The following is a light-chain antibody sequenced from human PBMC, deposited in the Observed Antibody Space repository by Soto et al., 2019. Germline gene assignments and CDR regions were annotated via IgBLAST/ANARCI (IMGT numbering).Light chain of an antibody. CDR1: SSNIGSNY. V-gene: IGLV1-40*01. Sequence: QSVLTQPPSASGTPGQRVTISCSGSSSNIGSNYVYWYQQLPGAAPKLVIFGNRNRPSGVPERFSGSKSGTSASLAITGLQAEDEADYYCQAYDYSLTAFVFGGGTKVTVL. CDR3: QAYDYSLTAFV. CDR2: GNR. J-gene: IGLJ3*02.